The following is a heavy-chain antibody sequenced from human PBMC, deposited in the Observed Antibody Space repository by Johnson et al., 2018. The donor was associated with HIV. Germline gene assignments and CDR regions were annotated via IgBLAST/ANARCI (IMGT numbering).Heavy chain of an antibody. V-gene: IGHV3-30*03. CDR3: ARACRDGYTCDAFDI. D-gene: IGHD5-24*01. CDR2: ISYDGSNK. J-gene: IGHJ3*02. Sequence: QVQLVESGGGVVQPGRSLRLSCAASGFTFSSYVMHWVRQAPGKWLEWVAIISYDGSNKYYADSVKGRFTISRDNSKNTLYLQMNSLRAEDTALYYCARACRDGYTCDAFDIWGQGAMVTVSS. CDR1: GFTFSSYV.